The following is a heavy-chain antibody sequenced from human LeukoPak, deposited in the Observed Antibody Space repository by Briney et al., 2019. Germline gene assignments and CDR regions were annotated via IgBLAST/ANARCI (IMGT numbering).Heavy chain of an antibody. Sequence: GRSLRLSCAASGFTFSSYGMHWVRQAPGKGLEWVAVISYDGSNKYYADSVKGRFTISRDNSKNTLYLQMNSLRAEDTAVYYCAKQPDKGYSYGYWGYFDYWGQGTLVTVSS. CDR3: AKQPDKGYSYGYWGYFDY. D-gene: IGHD5-18*01. CDR1: GFTFSSYG. V-gene: IGHV3-30*18. CDR2: ISYDGSNK. J-gene: IGHJ4*02.